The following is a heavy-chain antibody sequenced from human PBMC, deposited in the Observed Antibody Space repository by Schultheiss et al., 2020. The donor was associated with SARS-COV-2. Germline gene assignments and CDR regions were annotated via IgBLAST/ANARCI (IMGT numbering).Heavy chain of an antibody. D-gene: IGHD5-18*01. CDR3: ARDEDGYSYGDY. J-gene: IGHJ4*02. CDR1: GFTFSSYG. V-gene: IGHV3-33*08. Sequence: GGSLRLSCAASGFTFSSYGMHWVRQAPGKGLEWVAVIWYDGSNKYYADSVKGRFTISRDNSKNTLYLQMNSLRAEDTAVYYCARDEDGYSYGDYWGQGTLVTVSS. CDR2: IWYDGSNK.